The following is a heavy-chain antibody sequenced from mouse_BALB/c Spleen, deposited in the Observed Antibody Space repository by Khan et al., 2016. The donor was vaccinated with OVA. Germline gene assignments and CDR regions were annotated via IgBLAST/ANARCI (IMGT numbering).Heavy chain of an antibody. D-gene: IGHD2-14*01. V-gene: IGHV3-8*02. CDR1: GDSITSGY. J-gene: IGHJ3*01. Sequence: EVELVESGPSLVKPSQTLSLTCSVTGDSITSGYWSWIRKFPGNKLEYMGYMIYSGNTYYNPSLKSRISITRHTSKDQYYLQLNSVTTEDTATYYCARSTYRYAFAYWGQGTLVTVSA. CDR2: MIYSGNT. CDR3: ARSTYRYAFAY.